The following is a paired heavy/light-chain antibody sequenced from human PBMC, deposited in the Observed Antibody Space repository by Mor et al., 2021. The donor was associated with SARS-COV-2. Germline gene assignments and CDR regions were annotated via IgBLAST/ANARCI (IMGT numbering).Light chain of an antibody. CDR2: AAS. V-gene: IGKV1-39*01. CDR1: QSISTY. J-gene: IGKJ4*01. CDR3: QQSYSPPPT. Sequence: DIQMTQSPFSLSASVGDRVTITCRASQSISTYLNWYHQKPGKAPKLLIYAASSLQSGVPSRFSGSGSGTDFTLTISSLQPEDFATYYCQQSYSPPPTFGGGTKVEIK.
Heavy chain of an antibody. Sequence: QVQLVESGGGVVQPGGSLRLSCAASGFTFSSYGMHWVRQAPGKGLEWVAFIGYEGSNKNYADSVKGRFTISRDNGKNTLSLQMSSLRAEDTAVYYCAKGRDTNYDNSGWHYAPELDYWGQGTLVTVSP. J-gene: IGHJ4*02. D-gene: IGHD3-22*01. CDR2: IGYEGSNK. CDR1: GFTFSSYG. CDR3: AKGRDTNYDNSGWHYAPELDY. V-gene: IGHV3-30*02.